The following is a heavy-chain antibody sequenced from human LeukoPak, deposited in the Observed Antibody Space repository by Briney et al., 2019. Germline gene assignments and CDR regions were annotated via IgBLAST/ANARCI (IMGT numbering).Heavy chain of an antibody. V-gene: IGHV3-30*04. CDR1: GFTFSSYA. Sequence: GGSLRLSCAASGFTFSSYAMHWVRQAPGKGLEWVAVISYDGSNKYYADSVKGRFTISRDNSKNTLYLQMNSLRAEDTAVYYCAREGSYGDYLSYWGQGTLVTVSS. CDR3: AREGSYGDYLSY. J-gene: IGHJ4*02. D-gene: IGHD4-17*01. CDR2: ISYDGSNK.